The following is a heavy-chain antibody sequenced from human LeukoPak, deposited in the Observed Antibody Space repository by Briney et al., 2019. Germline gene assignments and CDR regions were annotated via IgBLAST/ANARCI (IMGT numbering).Heavy chain of an antibody. CDR1: GFTFSSYV. CDR3: AKDLVWTFRYGGYVFDY. V-gene: IGHV3-23*01. J-gene: IGHJ4*02. D-gene: IGHD5-12*01. Sequence: GGSLRLSCAASGFTFSSYVMSWVRQTPGKGLEWVSAILESGTTTYYADSVKGRFTISRDNSKNTLYLQMNSLRAEDTAVYYCAKDLVWTFRYGGYVFDYWGQGTLVTVSS. CDR2: ILESGTTT.